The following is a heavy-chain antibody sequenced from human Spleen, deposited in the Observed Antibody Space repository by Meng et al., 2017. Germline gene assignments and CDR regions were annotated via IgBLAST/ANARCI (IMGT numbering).Heavy chain of an antibody. CDR3: ANYGGNSLSGVY. D-gene: IGHD4-23*01. CDR1: GFTFSTYW. J-gene: IGHJ4*02. V-gene: IGHV3-74*01. CDR2: INSDGSST. Sequence: GGSLRLSCAASGFTFSTYWMYWVRQAPGKGLVWVSRINSDGSSTRYADSVKGRFTISRDNAKNTMYLEMNSLRVEDTAVYYCANYGGNSLSGVYWGQGTLVTVSS.